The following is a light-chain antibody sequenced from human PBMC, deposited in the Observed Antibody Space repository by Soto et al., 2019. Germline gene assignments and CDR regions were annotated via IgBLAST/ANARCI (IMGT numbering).Light chain of an antibody. CDR2: TLS. Sequence: DIVMTQTPLSLPVTPGEPASISCRSSQSLLDSDDGNTYLDWYLQKPGQSPQLLIYTLSYRAYGVPDRFSGSGSGTDFTLKISRVEAEDVGVYYCMQRIEFPLLTFGGGTKVEIK. J-gene: IGKJ4*01. CDR1: QSLLDSDDGNTY. V-gene: IGKV2-40*01. CDR3: MQRIEFPLLT.